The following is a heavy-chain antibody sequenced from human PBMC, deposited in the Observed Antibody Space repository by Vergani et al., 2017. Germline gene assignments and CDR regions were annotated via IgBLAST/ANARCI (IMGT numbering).Heavy chain of an antibody. CDR2: IWYDGSNK. V-gene: IGHV3-33*01. CDR1: GFTFSSYG. CDR3: ARDTFPLVAVGXFDL. Sequence: QVQLVESGGGVVQPGRSLRLSCAASGFTFSSYGMHWVRQAPGKGLEWVAVIWYDGSNKYYADSVKGRFTISRDNSKNTLYLQMNSLRAEDTAVYYCARDTFPLVAVGXFDLWGRGTLVTVSS. D-gene: IGHD3-16*01. J-gene: IGHJ2*01.